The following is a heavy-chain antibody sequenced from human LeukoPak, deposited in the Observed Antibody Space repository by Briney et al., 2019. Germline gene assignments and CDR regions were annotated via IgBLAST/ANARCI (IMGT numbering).Heavy chain of an antibody. CDR3: ARMMSIPVAGHRPLFDY. D-gene: IGHD6-19*01. Sequence: ASVKVSCKASGYTFTSYGINWVRQAPGQGLEWMGWISAYNGNTNYAQKLQDRVTMTTDTSTSTAYMELRSLRSDDTAIYYCARMMSIPVAGHRPLFDYWGQGTLVTDSS. CDR1: GYTFTSYG. V-gene: IGHV1-18*01. J-gene: IGHJ4*02. CDR2: ISAYNGNT.